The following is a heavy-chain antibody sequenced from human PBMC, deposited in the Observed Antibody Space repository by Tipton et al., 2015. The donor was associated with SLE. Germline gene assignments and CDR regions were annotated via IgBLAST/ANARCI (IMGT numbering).Heavy chain of an antibody. CDR1: GGTFSSYA. Sequence: QVQLVQSGPEVKKPGSSVKVSCKASGGTFSSYAISWVRQAPGQGLEWMGGIIPIFGTANYAQKFQGIVTITADESTSTAYMELSSLRSEDTAVYYCARGRLDYYGSGSYHFDYWGQGTLVTVSS. V-gene: IGHV1-69*01. CDR3: ARGRLDYYGSGSYHFDY. J-gene: IGHJ4*02. CDR2: IIPIFGTA. D-gene: IGHD3-10*01.